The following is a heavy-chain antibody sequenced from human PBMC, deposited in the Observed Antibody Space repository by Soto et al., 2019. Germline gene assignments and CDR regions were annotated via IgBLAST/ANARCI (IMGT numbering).Heavy chain of an antibody. CDR1: GFTLTTYS. CDR2: INKNGFTI. J-gene: IGHJ4*02. V-gene: IGHV3-48*02. D-gene: IGHD6-19*01. Sequence: GGSLRLSCAVSGFTLTTYSMNWVRQAPGKGLEWISFINKNGFTIYYADSVKGRFTISRDYAKNSLYLQMDSLRHEDTAVYYCASGAVTGTSLFDYWGLGTLVTV. CDR3: ASGAVTGTSLFDY.